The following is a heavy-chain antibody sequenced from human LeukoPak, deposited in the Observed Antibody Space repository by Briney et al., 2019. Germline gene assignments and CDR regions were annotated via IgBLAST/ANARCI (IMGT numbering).Heavy chain of an antibody. CDR1: GGSISSYY. J-gene: IGHJ3*02. V-gene: IGHV4-4*07. Sequence: PSETLSLTCTVSGGSISSYYWSWIQQPAGKGLEWIGRIYTSGSTNYNPSLKSRVTMSVDTSKNQFSPKLSSVTAADTAVYYCARSEQWPGQDAFDIWGQGTMVTVSS. CDR3: ARSEQWPGQDAFDI. D-gene: IGHD6-19*01. CDR2: IYTSGST.